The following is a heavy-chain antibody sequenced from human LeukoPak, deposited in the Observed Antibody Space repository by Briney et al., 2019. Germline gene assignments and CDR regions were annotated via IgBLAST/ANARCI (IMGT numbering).Heavy chain of an antibody. V-gene: IGHV3-30*04. Sequence: GRSLRLSCAASGFTFSSYAMHWVRQAPGKGLEWVAVISYDGSNKYYADSVKGRFTISRDNSKNTLYLQMNSLRAEDTAVYYCAKLSGYSYGYEFANYWGQGTLVTVSS. D-gene: IGHD5-18*01. CDR3: AKLSGYSYGYEFANY. J-gene: IGHJ4*02. CDR2: ISYDGSNK. CDR1: GFTFSSYA.